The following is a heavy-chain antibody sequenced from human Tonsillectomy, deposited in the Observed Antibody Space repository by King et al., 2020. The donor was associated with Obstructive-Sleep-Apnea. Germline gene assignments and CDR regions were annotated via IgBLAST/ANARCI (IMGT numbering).Heavy chain of an antibody. CDR1: GFTFSSYG. J-gene: IGHJ4*02. V-gene: IGHV3-30*18. CDR3: AKDQHFYALKPGPLWFGESK. CDR2: ISYDGSNK. D-gene: IGHD3-10*01. Sequence: VQLVESGGGVVQPGRSLRLSCAASGFTFSSYGMHWVRQAPGKGLEWVAVISYDGSNKYYADSVKGRFTISRDNSKNTLYLQMNSLRAEDTAVYYCAKDQHFYALKPGPLWFGESKRGQGTLVTVSS.